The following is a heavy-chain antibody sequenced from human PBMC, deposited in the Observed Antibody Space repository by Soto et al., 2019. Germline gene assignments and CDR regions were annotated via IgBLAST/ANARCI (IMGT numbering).Heavy chain of an antibody. D-gene: IGHD2-15*01. J-gene: IGHJ6*02. CDR2: IDPSDSYT. V-gene: IGHV5-10-1*01. Sequence: GESLKISCKGSGYSFTSYWISWVRQMPGKGLEWMGRIDPSDSYTNYSPSFQGHVTISADKSISTAYLQWSSLKASDTAMYYCARQEGYCSGGSCSAFHNYYYYGMDVWGQGTTVTVSS. CDR3: ARQEGYCSGGSCSAFHNYYYYGMDV. CDR1: GYSFTSYW.